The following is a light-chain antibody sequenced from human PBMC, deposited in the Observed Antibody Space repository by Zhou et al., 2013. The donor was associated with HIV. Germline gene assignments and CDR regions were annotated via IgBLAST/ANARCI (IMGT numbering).Light chain of an antibody. Sequence: EIVLTQSPATLSLSPGERVTLSCRASQSVSSYLAWYQQKPGQAPRLLIYDASNRATGIPDRFSGSGSGTDFTLTIASLEPEDFAVYYCQQYDYSPITFGQGTRLEIK. CDR3: QQYDYSPIT. V-gene: IGKV3-11*01. CDR1: QSVSSY. CDR2: DAS. J-gene: IGKJ5*01.